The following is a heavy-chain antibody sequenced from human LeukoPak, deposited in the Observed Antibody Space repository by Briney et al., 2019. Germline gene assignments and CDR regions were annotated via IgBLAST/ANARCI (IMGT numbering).Heavy chain of an antibody. V-gene: IGHV3-23*01. Sequence: GGSLRLSCAASGFTFSDYAMTWVRQASGKGLEWVSSISDTGRRTYYTDSVKGRFTISRDDSKKTVYREMSTLRAEDTAIYFCGRHDSFIPYWGQGTLVTVSS. CDR2: ISDTGRRT. CDR1: GFTFSDYA. D-gene: IGHD3-16*02. CDR3: GRHDSFIPY. J-gene: IGHJ4*02.